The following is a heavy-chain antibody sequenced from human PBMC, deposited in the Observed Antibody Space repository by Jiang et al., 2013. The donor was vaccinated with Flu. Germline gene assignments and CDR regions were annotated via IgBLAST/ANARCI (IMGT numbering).Heavy chain of an antibody. D-gene: IGHD2-2*02. J-gene: IGHJ6*02. V-gene: IGHV1-46*01. Sequence: SGAEVKKPGASVKVSCKASGYTFTSYYMHWVRQAPGQGLEWMGIINPSGGSTSYAQKFQGRVTMTRDTSTSTVYMELSSLRSEDTAVYYCARDLGIVVVPAAIFGHYYYYYGMDVWGQGTTVTVSS. CDR3: ARDLGIVVVPAAIFGHYYYYYGMDV. CDR1: GYTFTSYY. CDR2: INPSGGST.